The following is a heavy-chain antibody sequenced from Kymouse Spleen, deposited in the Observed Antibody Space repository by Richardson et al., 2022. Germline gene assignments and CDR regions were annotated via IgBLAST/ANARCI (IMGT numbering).Heavy chain of an antibody. D-gene: IGHD7-27*02. CDR1: GFTFSSYG. Sequence: QVQLVESGGGVVQPGRSLRLSCAASGFTFSSYGMHWVRQAPGKGLEWVAVISYDGSNKYYADSVKGRFTISRDNSKNTLYLQMNSLRAEDTAVYYCAKESLTGGDYWGQGTLVTVSS. J-gene: IGHJ4*02. V-gene: IGHV3-30*18. CDR3: AKESLTGGDY. CDR2: ISYDGSNK.